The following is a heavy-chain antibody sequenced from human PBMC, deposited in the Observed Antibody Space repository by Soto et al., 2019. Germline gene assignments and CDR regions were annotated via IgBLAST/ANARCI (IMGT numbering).Heavy chain of an antibody. Sequence: LSETLSLTCTVSGGSISSGDYYWSWIRQPPGKGLEWIGYIYYSGSTYYNPSLKSRVTISVDTSKNQFSLKLSSVTAADTAVYYCAREIAARIFNWFDPWGQGTLVTVSS. V-gene: IGHV4-30-4*01. CDR2: IYYSGST. CDR3: AREIAARIFNWFDP. CDR1: GGSISSGDYY. D-gene: IGHD6-6*01. J-gene: IGHJ5*02.